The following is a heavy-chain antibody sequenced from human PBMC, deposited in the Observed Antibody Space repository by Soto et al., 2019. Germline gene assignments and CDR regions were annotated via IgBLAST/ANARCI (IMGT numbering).Heavy chain of an antibody. V-gene: IGHV3-30-3*01. CDR1: GFTFSSYA. CDR3: AGEGIQLWLHAFDI. CDR2: ISYDGSNK. Sequence: GGSLRLSCAASGFTFSSYAMHWVRQAPGKGLEWVAVISYDGSNKYYADSVKGRFTISRDNSKNTLYLQMNSLRAEDTAVYYCAGEGIQLWLHAFDIWGQGTMVTVSS. J-gene: IGHJ3*02. D-gene: IGHD5-18*01.